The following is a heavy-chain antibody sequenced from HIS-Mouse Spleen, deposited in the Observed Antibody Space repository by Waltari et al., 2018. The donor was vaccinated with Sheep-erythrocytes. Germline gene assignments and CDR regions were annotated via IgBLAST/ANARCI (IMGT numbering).Heavy chain of an antibody. V-gene: IGHV3-21*01. CDR3: ARVASGATFDY. Sequence: EVRLVESGGGLVKPGGSLRLSCAASVFTFSSYSRNGARQAPGKGLEWVSSISSSSSYIYYADSVKGRFTISRDNAKNSLYLQMNSLRAEDTAVYYCARVASGATFDYWGQGTLVTVSS. J-gene: IGHJ4*02. D-gene: IGHD1-26*01. CDR2: ISSSSSYI. CDR1: VFTFSSYS.